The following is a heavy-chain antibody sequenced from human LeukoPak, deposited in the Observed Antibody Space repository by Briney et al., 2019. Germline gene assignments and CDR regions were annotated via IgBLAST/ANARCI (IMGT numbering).Heavy chain of an antibody. CDR2: APHDGNSP. D-gene: IGHD1-26*01. Sequence: GGSLRLSCAASGFTFSSYGMHWVRQTPSKGLEWVAVAPHDGNSPIYAASVNGRFTISRDNSKDTLFLHMGSLRVDDTALYYCVRQTLGASGLDHWGQGVLVTVSS. CDR1: GFTFSSYG. V-gene: IGHV3-30*03. J-gene: IGHJ4*02. CDR3: VRQTLGASGLDH.